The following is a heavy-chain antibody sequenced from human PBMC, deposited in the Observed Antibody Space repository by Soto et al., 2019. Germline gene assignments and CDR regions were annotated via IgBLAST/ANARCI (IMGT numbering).Heavy chain of an antibody. Sequence: GASVKVSCKASGGTFSSYAISWVRQAPGQGLEWMGGIIPIFGTANYAQKFQGRVTITADESTSTAYMELSSLRSEDTAVYYCARELTPSLIQGIFDYWGQGTLVTVSS. J-gene: IGHJ4*02. V-gene: IGHV1-69*13. CDR2: IIPIFGTA. CDR1: GGTFSSYA. D-gene: IGHD5-18*01. CDR3: ARELTPSLIQGIFDY.